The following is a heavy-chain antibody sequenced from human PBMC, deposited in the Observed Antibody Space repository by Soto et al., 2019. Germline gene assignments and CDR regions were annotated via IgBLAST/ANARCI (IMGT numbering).Heavy chain of an antibody. V-gene: IGHV3-30*02. CDR1: GFTFTNYG. CDR2: IRYDGINK. CDR3: ARYLEWLRGFDY. Sequence: PGGSLILSCAASGFTFTNYGMQWVRQAPGKGLEWVAVIRYDGINKHYVESVKGRFSITRDDSKNTLYLQMNSLRAEDTAVYYCARYLEWLRGFDYWGQGTLVTVSS. D-gene: IGHD5-12*01. J-gene: IGHJ4*02.